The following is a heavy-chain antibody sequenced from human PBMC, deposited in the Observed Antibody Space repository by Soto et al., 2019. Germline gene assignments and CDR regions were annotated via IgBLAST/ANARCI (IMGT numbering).Heavy chain of an antibody. V-gene: IGHV5-10-1*01. D-gene: IGHD6-13*01. J-gene: IGHJ3*02. CDR3: AISAAGSTDAFDI. CDR2: IDPSDSYT. CDR1: GYSFTSYW. Sequence: GESLKISCKGSGYSFTSYWISWVRQMPGKGLEWMGRIDPSDSYTNYSPSFQGHVTISADKSISTAYLQWSSLKASDTAMYYCAISAAGSTDAFDIWGQGTMVTVSS.